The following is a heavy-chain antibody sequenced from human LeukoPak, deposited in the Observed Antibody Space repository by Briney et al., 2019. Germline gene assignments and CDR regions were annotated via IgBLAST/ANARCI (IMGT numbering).Heavy chain of an antibody. CDR2: IYYSGST. V-gene: IGHV4-30-4*01. Sequence: PSETLSLTCTVSGGSISSGDYYWSWIRQPPGKGLEWIGYIYYSGSTYYNPSLKSRVTISVDTSKNQFSLKLSSVPAADTAVYYCARDGGIAAAAGLRYGMDVWGQGTTVTVSS. J-gene: IGHJ6*02. CDR3: ARDGGIAAAAGLRYGMDV. CDR1: GGSISSGDYY. D-gene: IGHD6-13*01.